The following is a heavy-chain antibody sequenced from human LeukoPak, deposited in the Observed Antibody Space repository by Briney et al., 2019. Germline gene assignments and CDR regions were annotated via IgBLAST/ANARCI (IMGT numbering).Heavy chain of an antibody. Sequence: GGSLRLSCAASGFTVRSNYMSWVRQAPGKGLEWVSIIYSGGSTFYADSVKGRFTISRDNSKNTLYLQMNSLRAEDTAVYYCARIVVVATVDYWGQGTLVTVSS. D-gene: IGHD2-15*01. V-gene: IGHV3-53*01. CDR2: IYSGGST. J-gene: IGHJ4*02. CDR3: ARIVVVATVDY. CDR1: GFTVRSNY.